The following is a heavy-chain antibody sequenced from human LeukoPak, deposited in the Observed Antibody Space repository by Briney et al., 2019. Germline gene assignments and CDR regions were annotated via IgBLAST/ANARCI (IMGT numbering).Heavy chain of an antibody. CDR3: ARETAQSDAFDI. V-gene: IGHV3-53*01. Sequence: GGSLRLSCAASGFTVSSNYMSWVRQALGKGLEWVSVIYSGGSTYYADSVKGRFTISRDNSKNTLYLQMNSLRAEDTAVYYCARETAQSDAFDIWGQGTMVTVSS. J-gene: IGHJ3*02. CDR1: GFTVSSNY. CDR2: IYSGGST.